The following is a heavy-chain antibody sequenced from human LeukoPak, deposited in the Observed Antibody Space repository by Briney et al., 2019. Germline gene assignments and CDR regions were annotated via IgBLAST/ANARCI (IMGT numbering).Heavy chain of an antibody. CDR3: ARDGGNGYTSYDTGFDY. CDR1: GGSISSGSYY. D-gene: IGHD5-24*01. J-gene: IGHJ4*02. Sequence: PSQTLSLTCTVSGGSISSGSYYWSWIRQPAGKGLEWIGRIYTSGSTNYNPSLKSRVTISVDTSKNPFSLKLSSVTAADTAVYYCARDGGNGYTSYDTGFDYWGQGTLVTVSS. CDR2: IYTSGST. V-gene: IGHV4-61*02.